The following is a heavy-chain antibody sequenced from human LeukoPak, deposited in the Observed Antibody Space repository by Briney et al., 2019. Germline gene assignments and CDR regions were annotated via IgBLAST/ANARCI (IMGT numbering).Heavy chain of an antibody. CDR3: ARLCIVGATGAFDI. J-gene: IGHJ3*02. Sequence: SETLSLTCTVSGGSISSYYWSWIRQPPGKGLEWIGYIYYSGSTNYNPSLKSRVTISVDTSKNQFSLKLSSVTAADTAVYYCARLCIVGATGAFDIWGQGAMVTVSS. V-gene: IGHV4-59*01. CDR1: GGSISSYY. CDR2: IYYSGST. D-gene: IGHD1-26*01.